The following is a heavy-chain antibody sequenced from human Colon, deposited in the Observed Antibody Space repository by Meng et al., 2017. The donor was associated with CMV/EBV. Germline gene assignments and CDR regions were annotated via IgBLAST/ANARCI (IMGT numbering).Heavy chain of an antibody. CDR1: GYTFTNFG. J-gene: IGHJ4*02. Sequence: VQLVQSGAEVKKPGASWKVSCKTSGYTFTNFGISWVRQAPGQGLEWMAYISPYNGDTNYAQRFQGRVALTTDTSTSTVYMELGSLTSDDTAMYYCARELARGGYWGQGTLVTVSS. CDR2: ISPYNGDT. V-gene: IGHV1-18*01. CDR3: ARELARGGY.